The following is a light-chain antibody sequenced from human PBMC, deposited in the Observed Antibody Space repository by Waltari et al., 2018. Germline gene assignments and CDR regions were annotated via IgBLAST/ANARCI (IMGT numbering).Light chain of an antibody. V-gene: IGLV1-40*01. J-gene: IGLJ3*02. CDR2: GNS. CDR3: QSYDDTLGAWV. CDR1: SPNAGAGYY. Sequence: QSVLTQPPSVSGAPGLRVTISCTGGSPNAGAGYYLHWYRHPPGTAPKLLIYGNSKRPSGVTDRFSGSKSGTSASLAITGLQADDEADYFCQSYDDTLGAWVFGGGTKVTVL.